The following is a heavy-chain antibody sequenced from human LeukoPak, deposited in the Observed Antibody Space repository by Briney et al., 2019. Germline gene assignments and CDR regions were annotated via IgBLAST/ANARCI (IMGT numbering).Heavy chain of an antibody. Sequence: GTSVKFSCKASGGTFSSYAISWVRQAPGQGLEWIGWISAYNGNTNYAQKLQGRVTMTTDTSTSTAYMELRSLRSDDTAVYYCARVLGIVVVPAAPRYWYFDLWGRGTLVTVSS. V-gene: IGHV1-18*01. CDR1: GGTFSSYA. CDR2: ISAYNGNT. CDR3: ARVLGIVVVPAAPRYWYFDL. J-gene: IGHJ2*01. D-gene: IGHD2-2*03.